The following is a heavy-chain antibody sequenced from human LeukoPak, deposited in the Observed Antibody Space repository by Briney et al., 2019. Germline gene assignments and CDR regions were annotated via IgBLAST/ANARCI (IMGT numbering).Heavy chain of an antibody. CDR1: GFTLGSSS. CDR2: FSRNGHVT. CDR3: ARGALGSSYFFDS. D-gene: IGHD6-6*01. Sequence: GGCLRLSRAASGFTLGSSSMSWVPDAPGKGPEWVATFSRNGHVTYYADSVKGRFTIFRDNSKSILYLQMSSLSAEDTAVYYCARGALGSSYFFDSWGQGTLVTVSS. V-gene: IGHV3-23*01. J-gene: IGHJ4*02.